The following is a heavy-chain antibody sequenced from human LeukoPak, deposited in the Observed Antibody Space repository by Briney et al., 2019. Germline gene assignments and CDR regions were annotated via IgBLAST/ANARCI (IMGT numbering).Heavy chain of an antibody. V-gene: IGHV3-33*01. J-gene: IGHJ4*02. Sequence: PGGSLRHSCAASGFTFSNYDMHWVRQAPGKGLEWVAVIWYDGRNKYYADSVKGRFTISRDNSKSTLYVQMNSLRAEDTAVYYCSRGGRLGSGSDYFDYWGQGTLVTVSS. CDR2: IWYDGRNK. CDR1: GFTFSNYD. D-gene: IGHD3-10*01. CDR3: SRGGRLGSGSDYFDY.